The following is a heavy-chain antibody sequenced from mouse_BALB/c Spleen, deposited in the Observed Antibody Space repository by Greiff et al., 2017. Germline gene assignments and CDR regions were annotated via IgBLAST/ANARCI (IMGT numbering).Heavy chain of an antibody. V-gene: IGHV1-7*01. J-gene: IGHJ4*01. D-gene: IGHD1-1*01. CDR1: GYTFTSYW. CDR3: ARERRYYGSSYVSYAMDY. CDR2: INPSTGYT. Sequence: VQVVESGAELAKPGASVKMSCKASGYTFTSYWMHWVKQRPGQGLEWIGYINPSTGYTEYNQKFKDKATLTADKSSSTAYMQLSSLTSEDSAVYYCARERRYYGSSYVSYAMDYWGQGTSVTVSS.